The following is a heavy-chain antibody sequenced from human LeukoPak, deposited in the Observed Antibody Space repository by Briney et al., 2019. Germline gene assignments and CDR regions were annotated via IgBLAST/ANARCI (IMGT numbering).Heavy chain of an antibody. CDR2: IYHSGST. CDR1: GGSISSGGYS. CDR3: AKDPESRDSSGWYGPSDY. J-gene: IGHJ4*02. Sequence: SETLSLTCAVSGGSISSGGYSWSWIRQPPGKGLEWIGYIYHSGSTYYNPSLKSRVTISVDRSKNQFSLKLSSVTAADTAVYYCAKDPESRDSSGWYGPSDYWGQGTLVTVSS. V-gene: IGHV4-30-2*01. D-gene: IGHD6-19*01.